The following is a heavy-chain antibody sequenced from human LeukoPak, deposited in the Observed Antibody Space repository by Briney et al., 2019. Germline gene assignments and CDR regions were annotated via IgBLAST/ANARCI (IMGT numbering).Heavy chain of an antibody. CDR3: AVRGSQIN. J-gene: IGHJ4*02. CDR2: IRYDGINK. V-gene: IGHV3-30*02. CDR1: GFTFSSYG. Sequence: PGGSLRLSCVASGFTFSSYGMHWVRQAPGKGLEWVAFIRYDGINKYYADSVKGRFTISRDNSKNTLFLQMNSLRTEETAVYYCAVRGSQINWGQGTLVTVSS.